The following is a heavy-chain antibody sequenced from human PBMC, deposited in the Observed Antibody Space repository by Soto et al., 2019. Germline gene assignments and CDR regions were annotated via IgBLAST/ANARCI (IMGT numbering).Heavy chain of an antibody. J-gene: IGHJ4*02. V-gene: IGHV3-23*01. D-gene: IGHD6-13*01. CDR1: GFTFSSYA. CDR2: ISGSGGST. Sequence: EVPLLESGGGLVQPGGSLRLSCAASGFTFSSYAMSWVRQAPGKRLEWVSAISGSGGSTYYADSVKGRFTISRDNSKNTLYLQMNSLRAEDTAVYYCAKENGYSSSWFEFDYWGQGTLVTVSS. CDR3: AKENGYSSSWFEFDY.